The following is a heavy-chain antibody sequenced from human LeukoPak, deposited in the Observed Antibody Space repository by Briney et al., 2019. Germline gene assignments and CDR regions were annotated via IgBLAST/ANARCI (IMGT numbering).Heavy chain of an antibody. CDR3: ASLGDGGPERYYYYYMDI. D-gene: IGHD4-23*01. CDR2: IIPIFGTA. CDR1: GGTFSSYA. J-gene: IGHJ6*03. Sequence: GASVKVSCKASGGTFSSYAVSWVRQAPGQGLEWMGGIIPIFGTANYAQKFQGRVTITADKSTSTAYMELSSLRAEDTAVYYCASLGDGGPERYYYYYMDIWGKGTTVTISS. V-gene: IGHV1-69*06.